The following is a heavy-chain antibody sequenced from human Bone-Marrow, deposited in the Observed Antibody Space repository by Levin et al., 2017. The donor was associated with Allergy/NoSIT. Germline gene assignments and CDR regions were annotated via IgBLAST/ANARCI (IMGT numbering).Heavy chain of an antibody. CDR1: GGSFSDYV. D-gene: IGHD1/OR15-1a*01. CDR2: INHSGFT. CDR3: ARGRREAVWTKSILNYFYYGMDV. V-gene: IGHV4-34*01. Sequence: SQTLSLTCAVSGGSFSDYVWIWIRQSPGKGPEWIGQINHSGFTDYNPSLKSRVTISLDTPKSQFSLRLRAVTAADAAKYYCARGRREAVWTKSILNYFYYGMDVWGQGTTVAVSS. J-gene: IGHJ6*02.